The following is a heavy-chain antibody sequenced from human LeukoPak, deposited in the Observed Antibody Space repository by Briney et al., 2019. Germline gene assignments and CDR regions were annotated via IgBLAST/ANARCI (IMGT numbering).Heavy chain of an antibody. Sequence: ESGPTLVKPTQTLTLTCTFSGFSLSTSGVGVGWIRQPPGKALEWLALIYWNDDKRYSPSLKSRLTITKDTSKNQVVLTMTNVDPVDTATYYCAHRCQGSRGYYDSSGYYFDYWGQGTLVTVSS. CDR3: AHRCQGSRGYYDSSGYYFDY. CDR2: IYWNDDK. J-gene: IGHJ4*02. V-gene: IGHV2-5*01. CDR1: GFSLSTSGVG. D-gene: IGHD3-22*01.